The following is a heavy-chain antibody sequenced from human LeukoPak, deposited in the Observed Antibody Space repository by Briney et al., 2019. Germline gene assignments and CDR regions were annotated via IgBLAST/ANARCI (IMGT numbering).Heavy chain of an antibody. V-gene: IGHV1-69*04. D-gene: IGHD2-2*01. CDR3: ARLAPYCSSTSCYFPHFDY. J-gene: IGHJ4*02. CDR2: IIPILGIA. Sequence: SVKVSCKASGGTFSSYAIGWVRQAPGQGLEWMGKIIPILGIANYAQKFQGRVTITADKSTSTAYMELSSLRSEDTAVYYCARLAPYCSSTSCYFPHFDYWGQGTLVTVSS. CDR1: GGTFSSYA.